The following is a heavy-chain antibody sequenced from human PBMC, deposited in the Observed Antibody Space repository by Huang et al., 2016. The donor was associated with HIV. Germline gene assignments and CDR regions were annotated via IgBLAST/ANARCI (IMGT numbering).Heavy chain of an antibody. V-gene: IGHV4-30-4*08. CDR2: IYYSGST. Sequence: QVQLQESGPGLVKPSQTLSLTCTVSGDSIGSGGHDWSWIRQPPGKGLEWIGFIYYSGSTYHNPSLKSRVTISVDTSKNQFSLKLSSVTAADTAVYFCSRALYYHGSGSYSDYWGRGTLVTVSS. J-gene: IGHJ4*02. CDR1: GDSIGSGGHD. CDR3: SRALYYHGSGSYSDY. D-gene: IGHD3-10*01.